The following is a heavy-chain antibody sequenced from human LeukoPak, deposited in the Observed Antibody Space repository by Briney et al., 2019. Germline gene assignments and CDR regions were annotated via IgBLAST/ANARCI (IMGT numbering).Heavy chain of an antibody. V-gene: IGHV1-2*04. CDR1: GYTCTGYY. J-gene: IGHJ6*04. CDR3: ARAYGSGSYYDGADDYYYGMDV. D-gene: IGHD3-10*01. Sequence: ASVKVSCKASGYTCTGYYMHWVRQAPGQGLEWMGWINPNSGGTNYAQKFQGWVTMTRDTSISTAYMELSRLRSDDTAVYYCARAYGSGSYYDGADDYYYGMDVWGKGTTVTVSS. CDR2: INPNSGGT.